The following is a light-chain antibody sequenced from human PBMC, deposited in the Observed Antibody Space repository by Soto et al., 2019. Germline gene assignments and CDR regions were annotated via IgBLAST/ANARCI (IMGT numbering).Light chain of an antibody. CDR1: QSLLHSNGYNY. J-gene: IGKJ2*01. CDR3: MQALHTPNT. V-gene: IGKV2-28*01. Sequence: DIVMTQSPLSLPVTPGEPASISCRSSQSLLHSNGYNYLDWYLQKPGQSPQLLIYLGSNRASGVPDRFSDSGSGTDFTLKISRVEAEDVGVYYCMQALHTPNTFGQGTKLDIK. CDR2: LGS.